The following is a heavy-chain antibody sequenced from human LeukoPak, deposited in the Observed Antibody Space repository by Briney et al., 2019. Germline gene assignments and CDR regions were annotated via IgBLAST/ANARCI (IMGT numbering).Heavy chain of an antibody. CDR3: ARDRTVYDYAWGSYRYTNWFDP. J-gene: IGHJ5*02. D-gene: IGHD3-16*02. CDR1: GGSFSGYY. CDR2: INHSGST. Sequence: SETLSLTCAVYGGSFSGYYWSWIRQPPGKGLEWIGEINHSGSTNYNPSLKSRVTISVDTSKNQFSLKLSSVTAADTAVYYCARDRTVYDYAWGSYRYTNWFDPWGQGTLVTVSS. V-gene: IGHV4-34*01.